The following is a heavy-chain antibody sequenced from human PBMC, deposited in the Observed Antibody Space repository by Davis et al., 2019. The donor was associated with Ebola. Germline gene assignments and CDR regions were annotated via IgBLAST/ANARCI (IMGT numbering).Heavy chain of an antibody. V-gene: IGHV1-69*13. J-gene: IGHJ4*02. Sequence: SVKVSCKASGGTFSTYAINWVRQAPGQGLEWMGGIIPIFGTANYAQKFQGRVTITADESTSTAYKELSSLGSEDTAVYYCARPAESGSIVAAGTFDYWGQGTLVTVSS. CDR2: IIPIFGTA. D-gene: IGHD6-13*01. CDR3: ARPAESGSIVAAGTFDY. CDR1: GGTFSTYA.